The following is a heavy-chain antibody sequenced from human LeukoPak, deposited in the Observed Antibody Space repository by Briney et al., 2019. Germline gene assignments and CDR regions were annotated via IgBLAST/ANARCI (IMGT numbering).Heavy chain of an antibody. CDR3: ARAAYDRRLDY. CDR1: GFTFSSYS. Sequence: TGGSLRLSCAASGFTFSSYSMNWVRQAPGKGLEWVSYISSSSSTIYYADSVKGRFTISRDNAKNSPYLQMNSLRAEDTAVYYCARAAYDRRLDYWGQGTLVTVSS. V-gene: IGHV3-48*04. J-gene: IGHJ4*02. D-gene: IGHD3-22*01. CDR2: ISSSSSTI.